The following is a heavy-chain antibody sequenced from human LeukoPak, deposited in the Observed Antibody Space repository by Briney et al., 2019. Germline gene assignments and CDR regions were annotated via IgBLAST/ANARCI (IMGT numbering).Heavy chain of an antibody. Sequence: GGSLRLSCAASGFAFSSYAMSWVRQAPGKGLEWVSAISGSSDYTNYADSVKGRFIISRDNSKNTLSLQMNSLRAEDTAVYYCAKDESYYRNSCFDYWGQGTLVTVSS. J-gene: IGHJ4*02. CDR2: ISGSSDYT. V-gene: IGHV3-23*01. CDR3: AKDESYYRNSCFDY. D-gene: IGHD1-26*01. CDR1: GFAFSSYA.